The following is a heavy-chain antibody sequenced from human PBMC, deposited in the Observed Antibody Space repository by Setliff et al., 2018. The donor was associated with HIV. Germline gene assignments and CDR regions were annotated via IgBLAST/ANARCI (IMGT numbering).Heavy chain of an antibody. CDR1: GGTFNNYA. V-gene: IGHV1-69*13. CDR3: ATARVNDYGDYVGLDP. D-gene: IGHD4-17*01. Sequence: SVKVSCKASGGTFNNYAISWVRQAPGQGLEWVGGIIPLFGTTNYAQKFQGRVTITADESTNTAHMELNRLRSIDTAMYYCATARVNDYGDYVGLDPWGQGTLVTVSS. J-gene: IGHJ5*02. CDR2: IIPLFGTT.